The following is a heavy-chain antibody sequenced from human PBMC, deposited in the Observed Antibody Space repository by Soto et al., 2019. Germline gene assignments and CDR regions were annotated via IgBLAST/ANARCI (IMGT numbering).Heavy chain of an antibody. CDR1: GFTFSSYA. J-gene: IGHJ1*01. V-gene: IGHV3-23*01. CDR3: AKGVPGIAVAGTGYFQH. D-gene: IGHD6-19*01. CDR2: ISGSGDST. Sequence: GGSLRLSCAASGFTFSSYAMSWVSQAPGKGLEWVSGISGSGDSTYYADSVKGRFTISRDNSKNTLYLQMNSLRAEDTAVYYCAKGVPGIAVAGTGYFQHWGQGT.